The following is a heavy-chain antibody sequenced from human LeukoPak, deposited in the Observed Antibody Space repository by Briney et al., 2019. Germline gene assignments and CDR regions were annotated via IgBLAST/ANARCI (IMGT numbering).Heavy chain of an antibody. V-gene: IGHV1-69*13. J-gene: IGHJ4*02. CDR3: ASVGGSYYREFDY. CDR1: GGTFSSYA. CDR2: IIPIFGTA. Sequence: ASVKVYCKASGGTFSSYAISWVRQAPGQGLEWMGGIIPIFGTANYAQKFQGRVTITADESTSTAYMELSSLRSEDTAVYYCASVGGSYYREFDYWGQGTLVTVSS. D-gene: IGHD1-26*01.